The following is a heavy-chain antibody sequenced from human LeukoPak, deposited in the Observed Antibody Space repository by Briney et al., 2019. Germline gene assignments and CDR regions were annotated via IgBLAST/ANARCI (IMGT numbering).Heavy chain of an antibody. Sequence: GGSLRLSCAASGFTFRNYWMSWVRQAPGKGLEWVANIKQDGSEKYYVDSVKGRFTISRDNAKNSLYLQMNSLRAEDTAVYYCGKDRQIFGVGHNWGQGTLVTVSS. CDR2: IKQDGSEK. V-gene: IGHV3-7*03. J-gene: IGHJ4*02. D-gene: IGHD3-3*01. CDR1: GFTFRNYW. CDR3: GKDRQIFGVGHN.